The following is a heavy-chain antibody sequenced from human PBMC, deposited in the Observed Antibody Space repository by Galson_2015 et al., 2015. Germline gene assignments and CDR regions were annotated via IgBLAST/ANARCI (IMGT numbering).Heavy chain of an antibody. Sequence: SLRLSCAGFGFTVSSNYMSWVRQAPGKGLEWVSVIYSGGSTYYADSVKGRFTISRDNSKNTLYLQMNSLRAEDTAVYYWVRFVAAAGTGAWGQGTLVPVSS. V-gene: IGHV3-53*01. CDR1: GFTVSSNY. CDR2: IYSGGST. CDR3: VRFVAAAGTGA. J-gene: IGHJ5*02. D-gene: IGHD6-13*01.